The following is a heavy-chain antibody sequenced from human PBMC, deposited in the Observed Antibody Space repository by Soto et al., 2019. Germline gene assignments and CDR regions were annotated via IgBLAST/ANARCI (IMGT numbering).Heavy chain of an antibody. D-gene: IGHD3-22*01. CDR2: ISAYNGNT. CDR1: GYTFTSYG. J-gene: IGHJ1*01. Sequence: GASVKVSCKAAGYTFTSYGVSWVRQAPGQGLEWMGWISAYNGNTNYAQKLQGRVTMTTDTSTSTAYMELRSLRSDDTAVYYCARAPADSSGYSEYFQHWGQGTLVTVSS. CDR3: ARAPADSSGYSEYFQH. V-gene: IGHV1-18*04.